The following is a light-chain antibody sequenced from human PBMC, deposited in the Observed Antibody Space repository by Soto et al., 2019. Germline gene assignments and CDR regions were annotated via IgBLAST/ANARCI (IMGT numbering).Light chain of an antibody. CDR1: QSVSSSY. V-gene: IGKV3-20*01. J-gene: IGKJ5*01. Sequence: EIVLTQSPGTLSLSPGERATLSCRASQSVSSSYLAWYQQKPGQAPRLLIYGASSRPTGIPDRFSGSGSGTDFTLTISRLEPEDFAVYYCQPYGSSSTFGQGTRLEN. CDR3: QPYGSSST. CDR2: GAS.